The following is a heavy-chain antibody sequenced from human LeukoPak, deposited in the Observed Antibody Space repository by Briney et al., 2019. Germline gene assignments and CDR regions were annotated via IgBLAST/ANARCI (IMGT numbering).Heavy chain of an antibody. CDR1: GFTFSSYS. D-gene: IGHD5-18*01. CDR3: ARDVSGYSYGLGDY. CDR2: ISSSSSYI. V-gene: IGHV3-21*01. J-gene: IGHJ4*02. Sequence: PGGSLRLSCAASGFTFSSYSMNWVRQAPGKGLEWASSISSSSSYISYADSVKGRVTVSRDNAKNSLYLQMNSLRAEDTAMYYCARDVSGYSYGLGDYWGQGTLVTVSS.